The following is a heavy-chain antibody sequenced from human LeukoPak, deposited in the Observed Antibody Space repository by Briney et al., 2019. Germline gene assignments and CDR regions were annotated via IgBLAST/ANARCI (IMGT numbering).Heavy chain of an antibody. CDR1: GFTFSSYA. D-gene: IGHD6-19*01. V-gene: IGHV3-23*01. CDR2: ISGSGGST. CDR3: ANLAQSGIAVAGPGTAFDI. J-gene: IGHJ3*02. Sequence: GGSLRLSCAASGFTFSSYAMSWVRQAPAKGLEWVSAISGSGGSTYYADSVKGRFTISRDNSKNTLYLQMNSLRAEDTAVYYCANLAQSGIAVAGPGTAFDIWGQGTMVTVSS.